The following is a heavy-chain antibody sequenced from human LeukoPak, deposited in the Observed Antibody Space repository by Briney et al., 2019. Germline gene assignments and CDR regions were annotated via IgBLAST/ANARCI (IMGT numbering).Heavy chain of an antibody. D-gene: IGHD6-13*01. Sequence: GGSLRLSCAASGLTSSSYWMHWVRQAPGKGLVWVSRINSDGYSLSYADSVKGRFTISRDSAKNTLYLEMNSLRAKDTAVYYCARLGYSSSWYYFDYWGQGTLVTVSS. CDR1: GLTSSSYW. CDR3: ARLGYSSSWYYFDY. V-gene: IGHV3-74*01. J-gene: IGHJ4*02. CDR2: INSDGYSL.